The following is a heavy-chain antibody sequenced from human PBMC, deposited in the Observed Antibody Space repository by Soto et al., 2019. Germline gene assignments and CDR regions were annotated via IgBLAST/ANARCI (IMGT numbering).Heavy chain of an antibody. D-gene: IGHD3-22*01. J-gene: IGHJ4*02. Sequence: GESLKISCKGSGYSFTNYWIGWVRQMPGKGLEWMGIIYPGDSETRYSPSFQGQVSISADRSISTAYLQWRRLRASDTAMYYCARHYYDTTGDYLCFDDWGQGSLVTVSS. CDR2: IYPGDSET. V-gene: IGHV5-51*01. CDR1: GYSFTNYW. CDR3: ARHYYDTTGDYLCFDD.